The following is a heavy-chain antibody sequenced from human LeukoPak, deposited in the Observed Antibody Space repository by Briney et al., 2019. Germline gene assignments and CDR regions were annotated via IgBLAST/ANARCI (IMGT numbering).Heavy chain of an antibody. D-gene: IGHD2-2*01. CDR2: ISGSGGST. CDR3: AKDQYQLLFYMDV. CDR1: GFTFSSFA. J-gene: IGHJ6*03. V-gene: IGHV3-23*01. Sequence: GGSLRLSCAASGFTFSSFAMTWVRQAPGKGLEWVSAISGSGGSTYYADSVKGRFTISRDNSKNTLYLQMNSLRAEDTAVYYCAKDQYQLLFYMDVWGKGTTVTVSS.